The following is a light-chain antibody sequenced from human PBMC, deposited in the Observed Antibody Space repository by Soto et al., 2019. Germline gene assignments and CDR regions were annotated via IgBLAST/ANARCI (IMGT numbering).Light chain of an antibody. Sequence: DIHMTQSPSTRSSSLGDRVTITCRASQSISRWLAWYQQKPGKAPKLLIYDAYSLESGVPSRFSGSGSGAEFTLTISSLQTDDFATYYCQQYNHYSGLTFGGGTKVDIK. V-gene: IGKV1-5*01. J-gene: IGKJ4*01. CDR1: QSISRW. CDR2: DAY. CDR3: QQYNHYSGLT.